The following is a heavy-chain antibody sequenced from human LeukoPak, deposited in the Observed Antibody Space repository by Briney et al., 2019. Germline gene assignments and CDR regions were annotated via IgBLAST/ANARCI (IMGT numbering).Heavy chain of an antibody. D-gene: IGHD6-19*01. J-gene: IGHJ3*02. V-gene: IGHV4-39*01. Sequence: SETLSLTCTVYGDSITSGNYCWGWIRQPPGKGLEWMGSITYSRRTYYNPSLKSRVTVSVDMSKNQFSLKLRSVTAADTAVYYCVRPRTSGWSLNAFDIWGQGTMVTVSS. CDR3: VRPRTSGWSLNAFDI. CDR2: ITYSRRT. CDR1: GDSITSGNYC.